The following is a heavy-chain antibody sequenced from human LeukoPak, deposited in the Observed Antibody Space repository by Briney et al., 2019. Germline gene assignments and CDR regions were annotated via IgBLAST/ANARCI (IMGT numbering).Heavy chain of an antibody. J-gene: IGHJ6*02. V-gene: IGHV5-51*01. D-gene: IGHD3-22*01. Sequence: GESLKISCKSSGYNFTRYWNGRVRQMPGKGLEWIGIIYPGESDNRYSRSFQGQVPISADKSISTAYLQWSSLKASDIAMYYCASICVSSGYYNNYYYYGMDVWGQGTTVTVSS. CDR1: GYNFTRYW. CDR3: ASICVSSGYYNNYYYYGMDV. CDR2: IYPGESDN.